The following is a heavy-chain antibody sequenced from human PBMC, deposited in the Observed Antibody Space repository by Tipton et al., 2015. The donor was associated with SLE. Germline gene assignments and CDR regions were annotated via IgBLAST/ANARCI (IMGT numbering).Heavy chain of an antibody. Sequence: LRLSCTVSGGSISSHYWSWFRQPPGKGLEWIGNIYYTGSTYYNPSLRSRVTISIDTSKSHFSLKLTSVAATDTAVYYCVRQRLWSDYWGQGNLVTVSS. CDR3: VRQRLWSDY. D-gene: IGHD2-21*01. J-gene: IGHJ4*02. CDR1: GGSISSHY. V-gene: IGHV4-59*04. CDR2: IYYTGST.